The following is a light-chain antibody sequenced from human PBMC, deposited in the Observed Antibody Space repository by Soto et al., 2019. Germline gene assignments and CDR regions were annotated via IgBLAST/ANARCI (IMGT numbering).Light chain of an antibody. CDR3: LRYRSPQWT. CDR1: QSVGTHS. Sequence: EIMLTPSPGTLPLSPGDRGTHSYRSRQSVGTHSLAWYQQKTCQAPRLLIYGTSNRATGIPARFSGSSSGTDFALTITGLEPDDCAVYFCLRYRSPQWTFGQGTKVDIK. V-gene: IGKV3-20*01. J-gene: IGKJ1*01. CDR2: GTS.